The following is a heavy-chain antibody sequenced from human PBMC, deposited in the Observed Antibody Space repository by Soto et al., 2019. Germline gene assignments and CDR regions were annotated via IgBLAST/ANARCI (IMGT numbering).Heavy chain of an antibody. CDR2: IYHSGTT. D-gene: IGHD2-21*02. V-gene: IGHV4-4*02. CDR1: HFSVTNNKY. Sequence: QVLLQESSPGLVKPSGTLALTCTVSHFSVTNNKYWSWVRQSPGKPLEWIGEIYHSGTTYYNPSPSSRVSMSMDKSKNPISLNQAPVPASASAVYYCARESRYCYDSDCSIMRDDFDVWGHGTLGNGYS. CDR3: ARESRYCYDSDCSIMRDDFDV. J-gene: IGHJ3*01.